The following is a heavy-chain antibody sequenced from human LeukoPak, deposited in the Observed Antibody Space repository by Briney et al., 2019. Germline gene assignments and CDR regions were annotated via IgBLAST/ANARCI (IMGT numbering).Heavy chain of an antibody. CDR3: ARRRGRYSGDAFDI. Sequence: GESLKISCKGSRYSFTNYWIGWVRQMPGKGLEWMGIIYPGDSDTRYSPSFQGQVTMSADKSMSTAYLQWSSLKASDTAMYYCARRRGRYSGDAFDIWGQGTMVTVSS. J-gene: IGHJ3*02. CDR2: IYPGDSDT. D-gene: IGHD1-26*01. CDR1: RYSFTNYW. V-gene: IGHV5-51*01.